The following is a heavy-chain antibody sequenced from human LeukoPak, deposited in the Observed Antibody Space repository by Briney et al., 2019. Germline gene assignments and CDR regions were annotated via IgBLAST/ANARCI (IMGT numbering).Heavy chain of an antibody. D-gene: IGHD3-22*01. V-gene: IGHV4-59*01. CDR3: ARDRNYYDSSGPPYYYSALDV. Sequence: SETLSLTCTVSGGSISSYYWSWIRQPPGKGLEWIGYIYHSGNTYYNPSLKSRVTISIHNSKNQFSLKVNSVTAADTAVHYCARDRNYYDSSGPPYYYSALDVWGQGTTVTVSS. J-gene: IGHJ6*02. CDR2: IYHSGNT. CDR1: GGSISSYY.